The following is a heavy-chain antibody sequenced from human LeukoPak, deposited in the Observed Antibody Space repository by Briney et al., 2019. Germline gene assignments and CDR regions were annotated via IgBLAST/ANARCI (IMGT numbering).Heavy chain of an antibody. J-gene: IGHJ6*02. CDR1: GFTFSNAW. D-gene: IGHD3-3*01. CDR2: IKSKTDGGTT. V-gene: IGHV3-15*01. CDR3: TTAYYDFCDPPFKRCRYYYYGMDV. Sequence: GGSLRLSCAASGFTFSNAWMSWVRQAPGKGLEWVGRIKSKTDGGTTDYAAPVKGRFTISRDDSKNTLYLQMNSLKTEDTAVYYCTTAYYDFCDPPFKRCRYYYYGMDVWGQGTTVTVSS.